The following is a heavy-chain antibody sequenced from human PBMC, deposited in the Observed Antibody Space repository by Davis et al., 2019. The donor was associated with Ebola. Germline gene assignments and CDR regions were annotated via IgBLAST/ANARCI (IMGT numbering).Heavy chain of an antibody. D-gene: IGHD6-13*01. J-gene: IGHJ4*02. CDR3: VKDTGRGTIAAAGTIDY. Sequence: GGSLRLSCAASGFTFGDYAMHWVRQAPGKGLEWVSLISWDGRSTAYADSVRGRFSISRDNSKNSLYLQMNSLRPEDTALYYCVKDTGRGTIAAAGTIDYWGQGTLVTVSS. CDR1: GFTFGDYA. V-gene: IGHV3-43D*03. CDR2: ISWDGRST.